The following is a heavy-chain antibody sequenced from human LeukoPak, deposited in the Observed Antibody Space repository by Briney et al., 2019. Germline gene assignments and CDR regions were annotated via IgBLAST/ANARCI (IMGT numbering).Heavy chain of an antibody. Sequence: SGGSLRLSCAASGFTFSSYAMSWVRQAPGKGLEWVSSISGSGGSTYYADSVKGRFTISRDNSKNTLYLQMNSLRGEDTAVYYCAKRLYYDSSGYYYHNWFDPWGQGTLVTVSS. J-gene: IGHJ5*02. CDR2: ISGSGGST. CDR1: GFTFSSYA. V-gene: IGHV3-23*01. CDR3: AKRLYYDSSGYYYHNWFDP. D-gene: IGHD3-22*01.